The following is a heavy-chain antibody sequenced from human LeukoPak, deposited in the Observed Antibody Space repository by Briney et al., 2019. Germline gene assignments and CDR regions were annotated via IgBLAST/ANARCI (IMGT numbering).Heavy chain of an antibody. J-gene: IGHJ4*02. Sequence: PGGSLRLSCAASGFTFDDYAMHWVRQAPGKGLEWVSLISWDGGSTYYADSVKGRFTISGDNSKNSLYLQMNSLRAEDTALYYCAKSDPFGLPIDYWGQGTLVTVSS. CDR3: AKSDPFGLPIDY. V-gene: IGHV3-43D*03. CDR2: ISWDGGST. CDR1: GFTFDDYA. D-gene: IGHD3-16*01.